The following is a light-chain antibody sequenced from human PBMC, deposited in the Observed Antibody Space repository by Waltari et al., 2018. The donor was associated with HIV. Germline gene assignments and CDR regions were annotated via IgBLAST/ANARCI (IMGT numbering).Light chain of an antibody. CDR1: QGLDTW. Sequence: IEMTQSPSSVSASVGDRVTITCLAGQGLDTWLAWSQQKPGKAHKLLIYGVSTLESGVPARFSGSGSGTDFTLTISSLQPEDFATYYCQRGDRYPFTFGPGTKVDIK. CDR3: QRGDRYPFT. J-gene: IGKJ3*01. V-gene: IGKV1-12*01. CDR2: GVS.